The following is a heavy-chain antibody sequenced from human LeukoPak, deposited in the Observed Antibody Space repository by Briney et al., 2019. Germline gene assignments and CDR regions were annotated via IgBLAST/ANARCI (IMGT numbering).Heavy chain of an antibody. CDR3: GRHFGGSSGSFYTDY. CDR1: GDSISNHY. Sequence: SETLSLTCTVSGDSISNHYWNWIRQPPGKGLEWIGYVFSSGSTDYNPSLKSRFTISLDTSRNLFSLSLTSVTAADTAVYYCGRHFGGSSGSFYTDYWGQGTLVTVSS. V-gene: IGHV4-59*08. J-gene: IGHJ4*02. CDR2: VFSSGST. D-gene: IGHD3-10*01.